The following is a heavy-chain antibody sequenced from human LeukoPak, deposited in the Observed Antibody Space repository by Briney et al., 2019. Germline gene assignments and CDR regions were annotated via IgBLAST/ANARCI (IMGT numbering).Heavy chain of an antibody. Sequence: GASMTLSCTASGYTFISYGSSWVRQAPEQGHEWMGWISAYNGNTNYAQKLQGRVTMTTDTSTSTAYMELRSLRSDDSAVYYCARVTGTGYYFDYWGQGTLVTVSS. V-gene: IGHV1-18*01. CDR1: GYTFISYG. CDR3: ARVTGTGYYFDY. D-gene: IGHD1-1*01. J-gene: IGHJ4*02. CDR2: ISAYNGNT.